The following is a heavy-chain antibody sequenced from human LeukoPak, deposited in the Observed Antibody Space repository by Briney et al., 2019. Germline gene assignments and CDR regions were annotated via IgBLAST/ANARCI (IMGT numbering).Heavy chain of an antibody. CDR1: GFTVSNDY. CDR3: ARGIGLSWSLGS. CDR2: IYPDHRT. D-gene: IGHD6-13*01. Sequence: GGSLRLSCAVSGFTVSNDYMSWVRQAPGKGLEWVSVIYPDHRTYYADSVKGRFTISRDNSKNTLYLQMNSLRAEDTAVYYCARGIGLSWSLGSWGQGTLVTVSS. V-gene: IGHV3-53*01. J-gene: IGHJ4*02.